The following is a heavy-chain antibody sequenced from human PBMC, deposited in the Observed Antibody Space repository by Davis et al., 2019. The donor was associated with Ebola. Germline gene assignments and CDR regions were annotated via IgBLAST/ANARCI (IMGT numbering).Heavy chain of an antibody. CDR2: ISSSSSTI. Sequence: PGGSLRLSCAASGFTFSSYSMNWVRQAPGKGLEWVSYISSSSSTIYYADSVKGRFTISRDNAKNSLYLQMNSLRAEDTAVYYCAKDSGWQTSPWGQGTLVTVSS. CDR1: GFTFSSYS. J-gene: IGHJ5*02. CDR3: AKDSGWQTSP. V-gene: IGHV3-48*04. D-gene: IGHD6-19*01.